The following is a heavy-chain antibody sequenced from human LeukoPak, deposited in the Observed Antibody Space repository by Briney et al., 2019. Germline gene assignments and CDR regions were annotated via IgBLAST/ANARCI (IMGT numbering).Heavy chain of an antibody. CDR3: ARAYYDILTGYPNAFDI. V-gene: IGHV4-39*01. D-gene: IGHD3-9*01. J-gene: IGHJ3*02. CDR1: GGSISSSSYY. CDR2: IYYSGST. Sequence: PSETLSLTCTVSGGSISSSSYYWGWIRQPPWKGLEWIGSIYYSGSTYYNPSLKSRVTISVDTSKNQFSLKLSSVTAADTAVYYCARAYYDILTGYPNAFDIWGQGTMVTVSS.